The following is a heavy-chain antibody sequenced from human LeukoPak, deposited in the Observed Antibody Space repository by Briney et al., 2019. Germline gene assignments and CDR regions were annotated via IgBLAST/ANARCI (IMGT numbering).Heavy chain of an antibody. Sequence: SVKVSCKASGGTFSRYAISWVRQAPGQGLEWMGGIIPIFGTANYAQKFQGRATITADESTSTAYMEVSSLRSEDTAVYYCARAYSGYDFFDYWGQGILVTVSS. D-gene: IGHD5-12*01. V-gene: IGHV1-69*13. CDR2: IIPIFGTA. J-gene: IGHJ4*02. CDR3: ARAYSGYDFFDY. CDR1: GGTFSRYA.